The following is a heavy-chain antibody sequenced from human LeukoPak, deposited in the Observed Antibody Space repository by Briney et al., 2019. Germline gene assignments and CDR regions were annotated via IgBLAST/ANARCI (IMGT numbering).Heavy chain of an antibody. CDR1: GFTFSSYS. CDR2: ISSSSSTI. J-gene: IGHJ3*02. D-gene: IGHD6-6*01. Sequence: GGSLRLSCAASGFTFSSYSLNWVRQAPGKGLEWVSYISSSSSTIYYTDSVKGRFTISRDNAKNSLDLQMNSLRAEDTAVYYCVREYSSSSGRAFDIWGQGTMVTVSS. V-gene: IGHV3-48*04. CDR3: VREYSSSSGRAFDI.